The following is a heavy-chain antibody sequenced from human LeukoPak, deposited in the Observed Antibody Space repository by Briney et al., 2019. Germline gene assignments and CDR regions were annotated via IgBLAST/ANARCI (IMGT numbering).Heavy chain of an antibody. D-gene: IGHD3-16*02. CDR2: MNPNSGNT. J-gene: IGHJ5*02. V-gene: IGHV1-8*01. CDR1: GYTFTSYD. CDR3: ARYYDYVWGSYRSYNWFDP. Sequence: GASVKVSCKASGYTFTSYDINWVRQATGQGLEWMGWMNPNSGNTGYAQKFQGRVTMTRNTSISTAYMELSSLRSEDTAVYYCARYYDYVWGSYRSYNWFDPWGQGTLVTVSS.